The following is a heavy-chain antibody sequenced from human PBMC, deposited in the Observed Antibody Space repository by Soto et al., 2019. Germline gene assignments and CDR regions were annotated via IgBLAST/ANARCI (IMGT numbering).Heavy chain of an antibody. CDR3: ARTRHFPSSSWFRFDP. J-gene: IGHJ5*02. CDR2: ISSSGSTI. D-gene: IGHD6-13*01. Sequence: GGSLRLSCAASGFTFSDYYMSWIRQAPGKGLEWVSYISSSGSTIYYADSVKGRFTISRDNAKNSLYLQMNSLRAEDTAVYYCARTRHFPSSSWFRFDPWGQGTLVTVSS. V-gene: IGHV3-11*01. CDR1: GFTFSDYY.